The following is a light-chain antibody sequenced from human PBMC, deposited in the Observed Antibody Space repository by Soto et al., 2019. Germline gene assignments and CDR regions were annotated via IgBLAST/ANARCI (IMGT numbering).Light chain of an antibody. Sequence: EIVLTQSPATLSVSPGERATLSCRASQSVSSYLAWYQQKPGQAPRLLIYDASNRATGIPARFSGSGSGTDFTLTISSLEPEDFAVYYCQQRSNPITFGQGTKVDIK. CDR2: DAS. CDR1: QSVSSY. CDR3: QQRSNPIT. V-gene: IGKV3-11*01. J-gene: IGKJ1*01.